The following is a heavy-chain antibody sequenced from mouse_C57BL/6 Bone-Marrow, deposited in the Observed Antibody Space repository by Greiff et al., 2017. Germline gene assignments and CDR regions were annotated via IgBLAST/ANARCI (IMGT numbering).Heavy chain of an antibody. CDR3: ARLGLTGTKDYAMDY. J-gene: IGHJ4*01. CDR2: INPSSGYT. D-gene: IGHD4-1*01. CDR1: GYTFTSYT. V-gene: IGHV1-4*01. Sequence: QVQLQQSGAELARPGASVKMSCKASGYTFTSYTMHWVKPRPGQGLEWIGYINPSSGYTKYNQKFKDKATLTADKSSSTAYMQLSSLTSEDSAVYYCARLGLTGTKDYAMDYWGQGTSVTVSS.